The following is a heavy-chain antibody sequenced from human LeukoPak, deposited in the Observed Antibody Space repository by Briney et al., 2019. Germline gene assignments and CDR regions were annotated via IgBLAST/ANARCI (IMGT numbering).Heavy chain of an antibody. D-gene: IGHD5-18*01. V-gene: IGHV3-30*04. CDR3: ARDRDTAMVHDAFDI. CDR2: ISYDGSNK. CDR1: GFTFSSYA. J-gene: IGHJ3*02. Sequence: PGGSLRLSCAASGFTFSSYAMHWVRQAPGKGLEWVAVISYDGSNKYADSVKGRFTISRDNSKNTLYLQMNRLRAEDTAMYCCARDRDTAMVHDAFDIWGQGTMVTVSS.